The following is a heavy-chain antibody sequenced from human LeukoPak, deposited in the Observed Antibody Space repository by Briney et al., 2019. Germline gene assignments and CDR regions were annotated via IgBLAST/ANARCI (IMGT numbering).Heavy chain of an antibody. CDR1: GYIFTSYW. CDR2: IYPGDSGT. J-gene: IGHJ4*02. CDR3: ARGGYIYGFDY. V-gene: IGHV5-51*01. Sequence: GESLKISCKGSGYIFTSYWIGWVRQRPGKGLEWMGVIYPGDSGTRYMPSFQGQVTISADKSIITAYLQWSSLKASDTAIYYCARGGYIYGFDYWGQGTLVTVSS. D-gene: IGHD5-18*01.